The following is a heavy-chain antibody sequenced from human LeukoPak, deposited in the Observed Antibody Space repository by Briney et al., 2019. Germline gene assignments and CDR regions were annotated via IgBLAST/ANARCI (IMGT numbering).Heavy chain of an antibody. D-gene: IGHD4-23*01. CDR3: AREVVNRGFDY. CDR2: INPNSGGT. Sequence: ASVKVSCKASGYTFTGYYMHWVRQAPGQGLEWMGRINPNSGGTNYSQKFQGRVTMTRDTSNSTAYMELSRLRSDHTAVYYCAREVVNRGFDYWGQGTLVTVSS. J-gene: IGHJ4*02. CDR1: GYTFTGYY. V-gene: IGHV1-2*06.